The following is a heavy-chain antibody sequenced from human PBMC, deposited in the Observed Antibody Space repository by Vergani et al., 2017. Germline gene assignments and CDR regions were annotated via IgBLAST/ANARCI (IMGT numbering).Heavy chain of an antibody. CDR3: AGSIGYCAGATCRAYYFDH. CDR2: LNPTTGHT. J-gene: IGHJ5*02. D-gene: IGHD2-21*01. CDR1: GYIFKNYY. V-gene: IGHV1-46*02. Sequence: VQLVQSGAEVRKPGASVTVSCTASGYIFKNYYIHWLRQAPGQAFEWMGILNPTTGHTTSAQKFMGGVDMTRDPSTDTSTRKVQMTLSSLRSEDTAVYYYAGSIGYCAGATCRAYYFDHGGQGTRVTVSS.